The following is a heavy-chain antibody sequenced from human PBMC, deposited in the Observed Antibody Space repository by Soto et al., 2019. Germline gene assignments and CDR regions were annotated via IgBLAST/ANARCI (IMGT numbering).Heavy chain of an antibody. CDR1: GGSFSGYY. V-gene: IGHV4-34*01. CDR3: AVSSIAARRGRFDP. J-gene: IGHJ5*02. CDR2: INHSGST. Sequence: QVQLQLWGAGLLKPSETLSLTCAVYGGSFSGYYWSWIRQPPGKGLEWIGEINHSGSTNYNPSLKSRVTISVDTSKNQFSLKLSSVTAADTAVYYCAVSSIAARRGRFDPWGQGTLVTVSS. D-gene: IGHD6-6*01.